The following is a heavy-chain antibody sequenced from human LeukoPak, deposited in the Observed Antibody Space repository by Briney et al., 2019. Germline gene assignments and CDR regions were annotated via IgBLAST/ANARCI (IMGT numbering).Heavy chain of an antibody. V-gene: IGHV4-59*12. J-gene: IGHJ5*02. CDR1: GGSISSYY. Sequence: SETLSLTCTVSGGSISSYYWSWIRQPPGKGLEWIGYIYYSGSTNYNPSLKSRVTISVDTSKNQFSLKLSSVTAADTAVYYCARDARFLEWLPSNWFDPWGQGTLVTVSS. CDR3: ARDARFLEWLPSNWFDP. CDR2: IYYSGST. D-gene: IGHD3-3*01.